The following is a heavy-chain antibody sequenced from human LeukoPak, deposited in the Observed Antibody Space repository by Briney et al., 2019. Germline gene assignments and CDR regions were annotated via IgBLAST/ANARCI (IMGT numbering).Heavy chain of an antibody. D-gene: IGHD3-3*02. Sequence: SETLSFTCTVSGGSISSSSYYWGWIRQPPGKGLEWIGSIYYSGSTYYNPSLKSRVTISVDTSKNQFSLKLSSVTAADTAVYYCARLSKGPNHFDYWGQGTLVTVSS. CDR1: GGSISSSSYY. V-gene: IGHV4-39*01. CDR3: ARLSKGPNHFDY. CDR2: IYYSGST. J-gene: IGHJ4*02.